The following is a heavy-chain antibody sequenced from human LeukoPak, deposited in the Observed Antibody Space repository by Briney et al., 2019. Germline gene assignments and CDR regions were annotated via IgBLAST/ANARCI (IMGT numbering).Heavy chain of an antibody. CDR2: INPNSGGT. CDR1: GYAFTGYH. V-gene: IGHV1-2*02. CDR3: ARYWAGASYYPSSLDY. J-gene: IGHJ4*02. D-gene: IGHD3-10*01. Sequence: ASVKVSCKASGYAFTGYHMHWVRQAPGQGLEWMGWINPNSGGTNYAQKFQGRVTMTRDTSISTAYMELSRLRSDDTAVYYCARYWAGASYYPSSLDYWGQGTLVTVSS.